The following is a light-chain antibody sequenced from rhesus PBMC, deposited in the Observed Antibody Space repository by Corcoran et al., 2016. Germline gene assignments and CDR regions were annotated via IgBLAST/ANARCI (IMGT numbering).Light chain of an antibody. CDR3: QHYYNTPWT. CDR1: QAITND. CDR2: EAS. J-gene: IGKJ1*01. Sequence: DIQMTQSPSSLSASVGDRVTITCRASQAITNDLAWYRQKPGETPKLLIYEASNLQSGIPSRFSGSGSGTDFTLTISSLQSEDCATYYGQHYYNTPWTFGQGTKVEMK. V-gene: IGKV1-25*01.